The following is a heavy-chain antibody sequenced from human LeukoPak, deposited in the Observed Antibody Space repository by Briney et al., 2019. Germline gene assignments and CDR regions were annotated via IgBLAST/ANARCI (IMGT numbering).Heavy chain of an antibody. Sequence: PSETLSLTCTVSGGSISTYYWNWIRQPPGKGLEWIGYIYYSGSTNYNPSLKSRVTISVDTSKNQFSLKLSSVTAADTAVYYCVRRADLNWYFDLWGRGTLVTVSS. V-gene: IGHV4-59*08. J-gene: IGHJ2*01. CDR2: IYYSGST. CDR1: GGSISTYY. CDR3: VRRADLNWYFDL. D-gene: IGHD3/OR15-3a*01.